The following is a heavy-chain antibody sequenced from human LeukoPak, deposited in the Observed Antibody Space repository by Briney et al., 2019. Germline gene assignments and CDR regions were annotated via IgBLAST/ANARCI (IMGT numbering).Heavy chain of an antibody. CDR1: GFTFDDYG. J-gene: IGHJ3*02. CDR2: INCSGVST. Sequence: PGGSLRLSCAASGFTFDDYGMTWVRQAPGKGLEWVSGINCSGVSTGYADSVKGRFTITRDNAKKSLYLQMNSLRAEDTAFYYCARFDSSGPIWGQGKMVTVSS. V-gene: IGHV3-20*04. D-gene: IGHD3-22*01. CDR3: ARFDSSGPI.